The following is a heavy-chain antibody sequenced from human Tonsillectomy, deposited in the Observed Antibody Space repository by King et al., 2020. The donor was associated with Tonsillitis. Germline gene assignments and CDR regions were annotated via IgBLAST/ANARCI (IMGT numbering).Heavy chain of an antibody. CDR3: AKDWYSDSRAYYYYGMDV. Sequence: VQLVESGGGWVQPGGSLRLSCAASGFSFSRYAMTWVRQAPGKGLEWVSSISGSGGSTYYADSVKGRFPISRDNSKNTLYLQMNSLRAEDTAVYYCAKDWYSDSRAYYYYGMDVWGQGTTVTVSS. V-gene: IGHV3-23*04. CDR1: GFSFSRYA. D-gene: IGHD3-22*01. CDR2: ISGSGGST. J-gene: IGHJ6*02.